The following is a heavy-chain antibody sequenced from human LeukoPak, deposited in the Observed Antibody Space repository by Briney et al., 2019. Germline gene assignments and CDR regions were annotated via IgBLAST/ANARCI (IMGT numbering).Heavy chain of an antibody. J-gene: IGHJ4*02. Sequence: ASVKVSCKASGGTFRSFAISWVRQAPGQGLEWMGWISAYNGNTHYAQKLQGRVTMTTDTSTSTAYMELRSLRSDDTAVYYCAREGIQLWLDLSYWGQGTLVTVSS. V-gene: IGHV1-18*01. D-gene: IGHD5-18*01. CDR3: AREGIQLWLDLSY. CDR2: ISAYNGNT. CDR1: GGTFRSFA.